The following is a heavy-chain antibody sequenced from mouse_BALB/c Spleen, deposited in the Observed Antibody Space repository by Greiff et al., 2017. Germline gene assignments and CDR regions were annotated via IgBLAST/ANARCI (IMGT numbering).Heavy chain of an antibody. V-gene: IGHV5-12-2*01. CDR2: ISNGGGST. J-gene: IGHJ4*01. Sequence: EVKLMESGGGLVQPGGSLKLSCAASGFTFSSYTMSWVRQTPEKRLEWVAYISNGGGSTYYPDTVKGRFTISRDNAKNTLYLQMSSLKSEDTAMYYCARDWRYAMDYWGQGTSVTVSS. CDR1: GFTFSSYT. CDR3: ARDWRYAMDY. D-gene: IGHD4-1*01.